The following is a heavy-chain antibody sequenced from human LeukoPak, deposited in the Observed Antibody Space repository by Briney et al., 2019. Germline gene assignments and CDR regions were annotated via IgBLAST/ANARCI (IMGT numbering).Heavy chain of an antibody. CDR3: AGDQGGEYGMDV. D-gene: IGHD1-26*01. CDR1: GGTFSSYA. J-gene: IGHJ6*02. Sequence: ASVKVSCKASGGTFSSYAINWVRQAPGQGLEWMGGIIPIFGTANYAQKFQGRVTITADESTSTAYMELSSLRSEDTAVYYCAGDQGGEYGMDVWGQGTTVTVSS. V-gene: IGHV1-69*13. CDR2: IIPIFGTA.